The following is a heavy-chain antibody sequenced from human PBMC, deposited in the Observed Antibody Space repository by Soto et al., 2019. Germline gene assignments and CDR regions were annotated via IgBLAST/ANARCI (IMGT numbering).Heavy chain of an antibody. CDR1: GFTFSSYA. CDR3: ARARYYDFWSGYQTHYYYGMDV. V-gene: IGHV3-30-3*01. Sequence: QPGGSLRLSCAASGFTFSSYAMHWVRQAPGKGLEWVAVISYDGSNKYYADSVKGRFTISRDNSKNTLYLQMNSLRAEDTAVYYCARARYYDFWSGYQTHYYYGMDVWGQGTTVTVSS. J-gene: IGHJ6*02. CDR2: ISYDGSNK. D-gene: IGHD3-3*01.